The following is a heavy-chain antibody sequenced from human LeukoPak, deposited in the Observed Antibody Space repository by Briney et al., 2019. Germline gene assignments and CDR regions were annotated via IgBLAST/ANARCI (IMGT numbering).Heavy chain of an antibody. V-gene: IGHV3-53*01. Sequence: GGSLRLSCAASGFTVSNNYMSWVRQAPGKGLEWVSVIYSGGSTYYADSVKGRFTISRDNSKNMLFLQMGSLSAEDTAVYYCAKLLQRSAWYFHYWGQGTLVSVSS. D-gene: IGHD6-13*01. CDR3: AKLLQRSAWYFHY. J-gene: IGHJ4*02. CDR2: IYSGGST. CDR1: GFTVSNNY.